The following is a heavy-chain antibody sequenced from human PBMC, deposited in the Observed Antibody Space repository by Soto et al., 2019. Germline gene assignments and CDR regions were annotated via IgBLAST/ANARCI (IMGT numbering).Heavy chain of an antibody. V-gene: IGHV4-34*01. J-gene: IGHJ4*02. D-gene: IGHD2-2*01. CDR1: GGSFRGSY. CDR2: INHSGST. CDR3: ARRGYCSSTSCYVDY. Sequence: SETLSLTCAVYGGSFRGSYWSWIRQPPGKGLEWIGEINHSGSTNYKPSLKSRVTISVDTSQKQLPLKLSSVPAADTAVYYGARRGYCSSTSCYVDYWGQGTLVTVSS.